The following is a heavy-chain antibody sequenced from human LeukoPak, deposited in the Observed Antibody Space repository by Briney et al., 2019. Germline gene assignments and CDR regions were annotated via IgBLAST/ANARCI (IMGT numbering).Heavy chain of an antibody. Sequence: SETLSLTCTVSGGSISSYYWSWIRQPPGKGLEWIGYIYYSGSTNYNPSLKSRVTISVDTSKNQFSLKLSSVTAADTAVYYCARHWGARGVILENYFDYWGQGTLVTVSS. CDR1: GGSISSYY. D-gene: IGHD3-10*01. CDR3: ARHWGARGVILENYFDY. J-gene: IGHJ4*02. CDR2: IYYSGST. V-gene: IGHV4-59*08.